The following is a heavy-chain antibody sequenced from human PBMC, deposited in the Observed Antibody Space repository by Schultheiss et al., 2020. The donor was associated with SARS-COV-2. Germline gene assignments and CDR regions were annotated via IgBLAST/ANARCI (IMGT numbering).Heavy chain of an antibody. CDR3: ARVWYSSSPFDP. D-gene: IGHD6-13*01. CDR2: IYPSGAT. V-gene: IGHV4-61*02. J-gene: IGHJ5*02. CDR1: GGSISSGTYC. Sequence: SETLSLTCIVSGGSISSGTYCWSWIRQPAGKGLEWIGRIYPSGATDYNPSLKSRVTISVDASKNQFSLKLTSVTAADAAVYYCARVWYSSSPFDPWGQGTLVTVSS.